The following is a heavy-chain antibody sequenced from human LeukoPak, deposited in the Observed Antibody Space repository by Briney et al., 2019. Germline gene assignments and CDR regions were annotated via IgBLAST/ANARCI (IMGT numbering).Heavy chain of an antibody. J-gene: IGHJ4*02. D-gene: IGHD3-22*01. CDR2: IIPVLGIA. V-gene: IGHV1-69*02. CDR1: GGTFSSYT. CDR3: ARASPVGSGYYYFDY. Sequence: GASVKVSCKASGGTFSSYTMSWVRQAPGQGLEWMGRIIPVLGIANYAQKFQGRVTITADKSTSTAYMELSSLRSEDTAVYYCARASPVGSGYYYFDYWGQGTLVTVSS.